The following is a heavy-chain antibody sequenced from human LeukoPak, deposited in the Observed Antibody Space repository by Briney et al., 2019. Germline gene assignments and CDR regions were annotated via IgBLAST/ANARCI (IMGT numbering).Heavy chain of an antibody. CDR2: INPNSGGT. J-gene: IGHJ5*02. CDR1: GYTFTGYY. V-gene: IGHV1-2*02. D-gene: IGHD1-26*01. CDR3: ARDTTRDNWFDP. Sequence: ASVKVSCKAYGYTFTGYYMHWVRQAPGQGLEWMGWINPNSGGTNYAQKLQGRVTMTRDTSISTAYMELSGLRSDDTAVYYCARDTTRDNWFDPWGQGTLVTVSS.